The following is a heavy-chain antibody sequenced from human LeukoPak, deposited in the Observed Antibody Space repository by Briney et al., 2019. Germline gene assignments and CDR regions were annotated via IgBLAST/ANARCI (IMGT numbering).Heavy chain of an antibody. Sequence: ASVKVSCRASGYTFTSYDINWVRQATGQGLEWMGWMNPNSGNTGYAQKFQGRVTMTRNTSISTAYMELSSLRSEDTAVYYCVGGFSSRDYDAFDIWGQGTMVTVSS. CDR2: MNPNSGNT. D-gene: IGHD6-13*01. V-gene: IGHV1-8*01. J-gene: IGHJ3*02. CDR1: GYTFTSYD. CDR3: VGGFSSRDYDAFDI.